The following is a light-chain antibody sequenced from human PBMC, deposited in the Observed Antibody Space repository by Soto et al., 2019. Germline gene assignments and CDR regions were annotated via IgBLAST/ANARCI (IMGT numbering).Light chain of an antibody. Sequence: DIQMTQSPSTLSASVGDRVTITCRASQSIGVWLAWYQQKPGTAPKLLIYKTSTLDSVVPLRFSGSVSGTEFTLTISSLQPDDFATYYCEQYINYFRTVGKETKVEIK. CDR1: QSIGVW. CDR3: EQYINYFRT. J-gene: IGKJ1*01. V-gene: IGKV1-5*03. CDR2: KTS.